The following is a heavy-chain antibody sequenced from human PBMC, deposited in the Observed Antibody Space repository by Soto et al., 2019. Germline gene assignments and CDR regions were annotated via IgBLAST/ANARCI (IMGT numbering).Heavy chain of an antibody. CDR1: GFTFTDYL. CDR3: AKGTYSRSWYF. D-gene: IGHD2-2*01. Sequence: GGSLRLSCGASGFTFTDYLMTWVRQAPGKGLEWVSYIDKSGGDTYYADSVKGRFTISRDNSKNTLYLQMNGLRAEDTAIYYCAKGTYSRSWYFWGQGTLVTVSS. V-gene: IGHV3-23*05. CDR2: IDKSGGDT. J-gene: IGHJ4*02.